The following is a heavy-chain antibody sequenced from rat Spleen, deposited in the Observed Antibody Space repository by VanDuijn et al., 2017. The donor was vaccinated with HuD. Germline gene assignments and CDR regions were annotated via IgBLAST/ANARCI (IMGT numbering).Heavy chain of an antibody. CDR3: VRLYNNHGYVMDA. Sequence: EVQLVESGGGLVQPGRSLKLSCAASGFTFSDFYMAWVRQAPKKGLEWVASIKHGDFTPYYRDSVTGRFTISRDDGESTLLLQMNSLRSEDTATYYCVRLYNNHGYVMDAWGQGTSVTVSS. CDR2: IKHGDFTP. CDR1: GFTFSDFY. D-gene: IGHD1-5*01. J-gene: IGHJ4*01. V-gene: IGHV5-22*01.